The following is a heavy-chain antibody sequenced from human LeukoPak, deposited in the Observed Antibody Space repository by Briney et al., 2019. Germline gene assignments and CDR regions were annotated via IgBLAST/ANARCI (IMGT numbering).Heavy chain of an antibody. Sequence: HPGGSLRLSCAASGFTFSSYAMSWVRQAPGKGLEWVSSITSAGENTFYTGSVKGRFTISRDNSRNTLYLQMNSLRAEDTAIYYCAKDRPNYYGSNGHYYRRDGDYWGQGTLVTVSS. V-gene: IGHV3-23*01. CDR1: GFTFSSYA. D-gene: IGHD3-22*01. J-gene: IGHJ4*02. CDR2: ITSAGENT. CDR3: AKDRPNYYGSNGHYYRRDGDY.